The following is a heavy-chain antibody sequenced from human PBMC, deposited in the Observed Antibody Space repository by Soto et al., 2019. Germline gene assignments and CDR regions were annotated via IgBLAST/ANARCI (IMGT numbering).Heavy chain of an antibody. J-gene: IGHJ5*02. CDR2: IYYSGST. CDR3: ATEAYCSGGSCYGSGIGWFDP. Sequence: QLQLQESGPGLVKPSETLSLTCTVSGGSISSSSYYWGWIRQPPGKGLEWIGSIYYSGSTYYNPSLKSRVTISVDTSKNQFSLKLSSVTAADTAVYYCATEAYCSGGSCYGSGIGWFDPWGQGTLVTVSS. D-gene: IGHD2-15*01. V-gene: IGHV4-39*01. CDR1: GGSISSSSYY.